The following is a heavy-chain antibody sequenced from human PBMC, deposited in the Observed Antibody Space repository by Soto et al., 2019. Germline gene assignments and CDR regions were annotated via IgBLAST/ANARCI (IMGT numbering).Heavy chain of an antibody. Sequence: QVHHVQSGAEVKKPGASVNVSCKASGYIFNNYVLHWVRQAPGQRLEWMGWINAGIGNTGYSEKFRGRVTITRDTSTSTVFLDLSRLTSQDTAVYCCAREIQGPQQYYFDFWGQGTRVTVSS. V-gene: IGHV1-3*01. CDR2: INAGIGNT. CDR1: GYIFNNYV. J-gene: IGHJ4*02. D-gene: IGHD5-18*01. CDR3: AREIQGPQQYYFDF.